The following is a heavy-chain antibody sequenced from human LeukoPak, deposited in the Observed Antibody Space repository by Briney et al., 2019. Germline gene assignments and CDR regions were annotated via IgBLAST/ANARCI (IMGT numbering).Heavy chain of an antibody. Sequence: ASVKVSCKASGYTFTSYGISWVRQAPGQGLEWMGWISAYNGNTNYAQKLQGRVTMTTDTSTSTAYMELRSLRSDDTAVYYCARVKSAVTTNYYYYYMDVWGKGTTVTVSS. J-gene: IGHJ6*03. CDR3: ARVKSAVTTNYYYYYMDV. D-gene: IGHD4-17*01. V-gene: IGHV1-18*01. CDR2: ISAYNGNT. CDR1: GYTFTSYG.